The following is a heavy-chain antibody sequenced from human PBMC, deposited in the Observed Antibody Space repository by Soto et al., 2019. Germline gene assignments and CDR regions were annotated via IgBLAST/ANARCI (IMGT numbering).Heavy chain of an antibody. CDR1: GYTFTSYD. Sequence: ASVKVSCKASGYTFTSYDINWVRQATGQGLEWMGWMNPNSGNTGYAQKFQGRVTMTRNTSISTAYMELSSLRSEDTAVYYCANFRLGIRGDAFDIWGQGTMVTVSS. D-gene: IGHD7-27*01. J-gene: IGHJ3*02. V-gene: IGHV1-8*02. CDR2: MNPNSGNT. CDR3: ANFRLGIRGDAFDI.